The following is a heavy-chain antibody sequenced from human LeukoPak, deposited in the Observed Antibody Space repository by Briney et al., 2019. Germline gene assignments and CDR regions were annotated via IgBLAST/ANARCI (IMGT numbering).Heavy chain of an antibody. CDR2: SRFDGGRE. CDR3: AKEGGGTYCGFDI. V-gene: IGHV3-30*02. D-gene: IGHD2-21*01. J-gene: IGHJ3*02. Sequence: TGGHLRLSCAGSGFTFSSYEMHWVRQAPGKGLEWVASSRFDGGREFYADSVKGRLTISRDNYKNTLHLQMNSLRGGDTAVYYCAKEGGGTYCGFDIWGQGTMVTVSP. CDR1: GFTFSSYE.